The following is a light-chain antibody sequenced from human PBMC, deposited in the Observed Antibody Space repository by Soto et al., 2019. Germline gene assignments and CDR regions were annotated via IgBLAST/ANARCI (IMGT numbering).Light chain of an antibody. CDR1: QSVADN. CDR3: QQYNYWPIT. J-gene: IGKJ5*01. CDR2: GAS. V-gene: IGKV3-15*01. Sequence: MPQSPSSLSASVGERVTLSCRSSQSVADNLAWFQQKPGQGPRLLIYGASTRATGIPARFSGSGSETDFTLTVSSLRSEDSAVYYCQQYNYWPITFGQGTRLEIK.